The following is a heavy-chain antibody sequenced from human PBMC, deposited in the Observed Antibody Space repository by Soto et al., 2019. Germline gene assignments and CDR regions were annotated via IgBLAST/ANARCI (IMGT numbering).Heavy chain of an antibody. D-gene: IGHD3-3*01. CDR3: ARGGGVGVAGSAAFDM. Sequence: QLHLVQSGAVVKKPGASVTVSCSASGYPVTAYYMHWVRQAPGRGLEWMGGINPATGAAKYTQTFRGMGTLTGYTSTSTVFMELSGLTSEDTGVFYCARGGGVGVAGSAAFDMWGQGTLVTVSS. CDR1: GYPVTAYY. V-gene: IGHV1-2*02. CDR2: INPATGAA. J-gene: IGHJ3*02.